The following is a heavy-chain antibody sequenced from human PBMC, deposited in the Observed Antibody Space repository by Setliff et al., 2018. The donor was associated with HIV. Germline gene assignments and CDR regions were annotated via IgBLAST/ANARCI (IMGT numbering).Heavy chain of an antibody. CDR2: IYASDTT. J-gene: IGHJ5*02. V-gene: IGHV4-4*08. D-gene: IGHD2-21*02. CDR3: ARVFQVVTAEDNRFDP. CDR1: GGSVDIYH. Sequence: PSETLSLTCTVSGGSVDIYHLIWIRQPPGKGLECIGYIYASDTTHYNPSLEGRVTIYRDASKNQISLKLRSVTAADTAVYYCARVFQVVTAEDNRFDPWGQGTLVTVSS.